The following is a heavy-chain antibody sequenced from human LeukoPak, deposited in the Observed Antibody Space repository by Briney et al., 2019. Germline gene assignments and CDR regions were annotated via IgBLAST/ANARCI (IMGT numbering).Heavy chain of an antibody. D-gene: IGHD2-21*01. CDR3: ARSAYCGGDCYSDWFDP. V-gene: IGHV3-21*01. J-gene: IGHJ5*02. Sequence: GGSLRLSCAASGFTFSNYSMNWVRQAPGKGLEWVSSISSSSSYIYYADSVKGRFTISRDNAKNSLYLRMNSLRAEDTAVYYCARSAYCGGDCYSDWFDPWGQGTLVTVSS. CDR2: ISSSSSYI. CDR1: GFTFSNYS.